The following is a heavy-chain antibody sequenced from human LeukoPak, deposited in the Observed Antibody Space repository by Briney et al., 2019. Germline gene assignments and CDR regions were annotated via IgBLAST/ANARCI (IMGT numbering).Heavy chain of an antibody. J-gene: IGHJ4*02. CDR3: ARGDGYYYNFDD. Sequence: GGSLRLSCAASGFTFSTYSMSWLRQAPGKGLEWVGNIKQDGSETKSVDSVKGRFTISRDNAKNSLYLQLNSLRAEDTAVYYCARGDGYYYNFDDWGQGTLVTVFS. CDR2: IKQDGSET. V-gene: IGHV3-7*04. D-gene: IGHD5-24*01. CDR1: GFTFSTYS.